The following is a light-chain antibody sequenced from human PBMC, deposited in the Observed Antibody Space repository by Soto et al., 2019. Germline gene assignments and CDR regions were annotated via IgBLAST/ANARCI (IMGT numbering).Light chain of an antibody. CDR3: QQFNNYPFT. CDR2: DAS. V-gene: IGKV1D-13*01. J-gene: IGKJ3*01. CDR1: QGISSA. Sequence: AIQLTQSPSSLSVSVGDRVTITCRASQGISSALAWYQQTPGKPPKLLIYDASSLEIGVPSRFSGSGSVTDFTLTISSLQPEDFATYYCQQFNNYPFTFGPGTKVDIK.